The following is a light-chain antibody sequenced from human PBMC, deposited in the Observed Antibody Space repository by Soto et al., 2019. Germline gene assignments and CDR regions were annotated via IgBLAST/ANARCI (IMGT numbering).Light chain of an antibody. V-gene: IGKV3-20*01. CDR1: QSVSSSY. CDR2: GAS. Sequence: EIVLTQSPGTLSLSPGERATLSCRAIQSVSSSYLAWYQQKTGQAPRLLIYGASSRATGIPDRFSGSGSGTDFTLTISRLEPEDFAMYYCHQYGISPPVTFGQGTRLEI. CDR3: HQYGISPPVT. J-gene: IGKJ5*01.